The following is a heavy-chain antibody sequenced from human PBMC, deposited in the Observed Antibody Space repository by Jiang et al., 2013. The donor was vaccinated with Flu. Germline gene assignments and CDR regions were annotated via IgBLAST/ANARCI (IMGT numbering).Heavy chain of an antibody. CDR1: GYTFTSYD. V-gene: IGHV1-8*01. CDR3: ARSWVRGVIGAMFSYWFDP. J-gene: IGHJ5*02. D-gene: IGHD3-10*01. CDR2: MNPNSGNT. Sequence: GAEVKKPGASVKVSCKASGYTFTSYDINWVRQATGQGLEWMGWMNPNSGNTGYAQKFQGRVTMTRNTSISTAYMELSSLRSEDTAVYYCARSWVRGVIGAMFSYWFDPWGQGTLVTVSS.